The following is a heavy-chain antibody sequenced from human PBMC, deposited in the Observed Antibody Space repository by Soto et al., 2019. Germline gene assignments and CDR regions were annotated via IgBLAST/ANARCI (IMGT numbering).Heavy chain of an antibody. CDR1: AFTFSSYA. Sequence: PGGSLRLSCAASAFTFSSYAMTWVRQAPGKGLEWVSAISGSGGDTYYADSVRGRFTISRDNSKDTLYLQMNSLRDEDTAVYYCARDNPAYNWNPLYYYYGMDVWGQGTTVTVSS. CDR3: ARDNPAYNWNPLYYYYGMDV. V-gene: IGHV3-23*01. J-gene: IGHJ6*02. D-gene: IGHD1-1*01. CDR2: ISGSGGDT.